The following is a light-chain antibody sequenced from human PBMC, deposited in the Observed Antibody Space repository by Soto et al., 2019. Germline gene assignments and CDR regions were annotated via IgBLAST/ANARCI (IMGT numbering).Light chain of an antibody. CDR1: QSVSNY. Sequence: EIVLTQSPATLSLSPGERATLSCRASQSVSNYLAWYQQKPGLAPRLLIYDASNRATGIPARFSGSGSGTDFTLTISSLEPEDFAVYYCQQRSNWSPITFGQGTRLEIK. J-gene: IGKJ5*01. CDR2: DAS. CDR3: QQRSNWSPIT. V-gene: IGKV3-11*01.